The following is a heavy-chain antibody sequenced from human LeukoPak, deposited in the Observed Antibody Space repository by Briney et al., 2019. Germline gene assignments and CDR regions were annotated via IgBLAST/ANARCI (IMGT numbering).Heavy chain of an antibody. CDR1: GYTFTSYY. D-gene: IGHD5-24*01. CDR3: ARALQGEMATITWFDP. V-gene: IGHV1-46*01. J-gene: IGHJ5*02. Sequence: ASVKVSCKVSGYTFTSYYMHWVRQAPGQGLEWMGIINPSGGSTSYAQKFQGRVTMTRDMSTSTVYMELSSLRSEDTAVYYCARALQGEMATITWFDPWGQGTLVTVSS. CDR2: INPSGGST.